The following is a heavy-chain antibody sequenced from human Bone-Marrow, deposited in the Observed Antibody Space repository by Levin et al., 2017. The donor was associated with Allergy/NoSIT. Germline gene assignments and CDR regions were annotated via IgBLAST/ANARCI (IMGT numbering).Heavy chain of an antibody. D-gene: IGHD3-22*01. V-gene: IGHV3-23*01. CDR3: AKRSPGYYYDGSAYLLNLGY. Sequence: SCAGSGFPFDNFAMSWVRQPPGKGLEWVSSIGSSSDFIYHADSVKGRFTVSRDNSKNTVSLQLNSLRADDTAVYFCAKRSPGYYYDGSAYLLNLGYLGQGTLVTVSS. CDR1: GFPFDNFA. CDR2: IGSSSDFI. J-gene: IGHJ4*02.